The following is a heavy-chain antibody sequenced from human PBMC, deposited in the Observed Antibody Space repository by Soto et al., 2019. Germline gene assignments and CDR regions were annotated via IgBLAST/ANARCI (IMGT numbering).Heavy chain of an antibody. J-gene: IGHJ4*02. CDR3: ARMVTFNPDYFDY. CDR1: GGSISSYY. Sequence: SETLSLTCTVPGGSISSYYWSWIRQPPGKGLEWIGYIYYSGSTNYNPSLKSRVTISVDTSKNQFSLKLSSVTAADTAVYYCARMVTFNPDYFDYWGQGTLVTVSS. CDR2: IYYSGST. D-gene: IGHD2-21*02. V-gene: IGHV4-59*01.